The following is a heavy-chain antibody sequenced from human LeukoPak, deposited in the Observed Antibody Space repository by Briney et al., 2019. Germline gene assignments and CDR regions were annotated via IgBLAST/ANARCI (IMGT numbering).Heavy chain of an antibody. CDR2: ISSSGSTI. J-gene: IGHJ6*04. D-gene: IGHD3-10*02. V-gene: IGHV3-48*03. CDR3: AELGITIIGGV. Sequence: GGSLRLSCAASGFTFSSYEMNWVRQAPGKGLEWVSYISSSGSTIYYADSVKGRFTISRDNAKNSLYLQMNSLRAEDTAVYCCAELGITIIGGVWGKGTPVTISP. CDR1: GFTFSSYE.